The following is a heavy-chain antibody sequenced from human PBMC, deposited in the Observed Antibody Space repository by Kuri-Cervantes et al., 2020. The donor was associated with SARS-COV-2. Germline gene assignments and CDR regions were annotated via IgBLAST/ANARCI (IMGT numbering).Heavy chain of an antibody. CDR2: IKQDGSEK. V-gene: IGHV3-7*01. CDR3: ARDRYSSSCFDY. CDR1: GFNFSSDW. Sequence: GGSLRLSCATSGFNFSSDWMSWVRQAPGKGLEWVSNIKQDGSEKNYVDSVKGRFTISRDNAKNSLYLQMNSLRAEDTAVYYCARDRYSSSCFDYWGQGTLVTVSS. D-gene: IGHD6-13*01. J-gene: IGHJ4*02.